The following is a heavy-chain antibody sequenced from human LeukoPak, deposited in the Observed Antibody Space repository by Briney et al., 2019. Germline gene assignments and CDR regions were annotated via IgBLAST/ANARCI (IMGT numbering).Heavy chain of an antibody. CDR2: IYYSGST. J-gene: IGHJ4*02. Sequence: SETLSLTCTVSGGSISGYYWSWIRQSPGKGLEWIGFIYYSGSTNYNPSLKSRVTISVDTSKNQFSLKLSSVTAADTAVYYCARGGDTSGYYFYFDHWGQGTLVTVSS. CDR1: GGSISGYY. D-gene: IGHD3-22*01. V-gene: IGHV4-59*01. CDR3: ARGGDTSGYYFYFDH.